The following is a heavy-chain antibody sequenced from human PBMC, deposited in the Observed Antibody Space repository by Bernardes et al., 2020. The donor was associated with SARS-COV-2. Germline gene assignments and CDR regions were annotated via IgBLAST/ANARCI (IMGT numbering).Heavy chain of an antibody. V-gene: IGHV3-74*01. J-gene: IGHJ4*02. Sequence: GGSLRLSCVASGFSFSRHRMHWVRQAPGKGLVWVAGINEDGSVTSNADAVKGRFTISRDNAKNTLYLQMNSLRVDDTAVYYCARRMYSSNSYYFDYWGQGTLVTVSS. D-gene: IGHD6-13*01. CDR1: GFSFSRHR. CDR3: ARRMYSSNSYYFDY. CDR2: INEDGSVT.